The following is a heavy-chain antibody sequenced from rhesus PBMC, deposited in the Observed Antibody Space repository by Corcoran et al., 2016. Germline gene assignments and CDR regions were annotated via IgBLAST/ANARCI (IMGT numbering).Heavy chain of an antibody. CDR2: IYGSGSST. J-gene: IGHJ4*01. Sequence: QLQLQESGPGLVKPSETLSVTCAVSGGSISSSYWSWIRQAPGKGLEWIGYIYGSGSSTNYNPPLKSRVTLSVDTSKNQLSLRLSSVTTADTAVYYCARDTQDWGDYSLRYWGQEVLVTVSS. CDR3: ARDTQDWGDYSLRY. V-gene: IGHV4-169*02. CDR1: GGSISSSY. D-gene: IGHD3-34*01.